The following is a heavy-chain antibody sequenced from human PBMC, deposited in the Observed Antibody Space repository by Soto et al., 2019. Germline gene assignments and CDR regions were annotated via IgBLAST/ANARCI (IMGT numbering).Heavy chain of an antibody. CDR2: ISGGGGST. J-gene: IGHJ4*02. CDR3: AKDRPYSSSWAPWDFDH. Sequence: PGGSLSLSCAASGFTFSSYAMSWVRQAPGKGLEWVSAISGGGGSTYYADHVKGRFTISSHNSKNTLYLQMNSPRPPETDVHYCAKDRPYSSSWAPWDFDHWGQGTLVTVSS. D-gene: IGHD6-13*01. CDR1: GFTFSSYA. V-gene: IGHV3-23*01.